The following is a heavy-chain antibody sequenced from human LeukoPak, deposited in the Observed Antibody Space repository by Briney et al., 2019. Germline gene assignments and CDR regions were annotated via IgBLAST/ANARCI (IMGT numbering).Heavy chain of an antibody. V-gene: IGHV4-39*07. Sequence: LSEALFLTRRMSGGSISSTKLYWGWIRHPPGKGLEWMGSMYYNGNTYYKPSLRSRVTISVETSKNQSSLKLNYVAAADTAVYYCATGRGVGIFGAEGYYFDYWGPGTMVTASS. J-gene: IGHJ4*02. D-gene: IGHD3-3*02. CDR1: GGSISSTKLY. CDR2: MYYNGNT. CDR3: ATGRGVGIFGAEGYYFDY.